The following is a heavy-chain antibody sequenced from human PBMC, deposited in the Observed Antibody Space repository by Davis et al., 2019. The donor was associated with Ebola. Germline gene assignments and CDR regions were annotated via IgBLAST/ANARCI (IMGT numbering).Heavy chain of an antibody. Sequence: PGGSLRLSCAASGFAFSGYGMNWVRQAPGKGLEWVASISSNSRDVYYAASVKGRFTISRDNSKQSLYLQMNGLRAEDTAVYYCAGFFDYWGQGSLVSASS. CDR1: GFAFSGYG. V-gene: IGHV3-21*01. CDR2: ISSNSRDV. CDR3: AGFFDY. J-gene: IGHJ4*02.